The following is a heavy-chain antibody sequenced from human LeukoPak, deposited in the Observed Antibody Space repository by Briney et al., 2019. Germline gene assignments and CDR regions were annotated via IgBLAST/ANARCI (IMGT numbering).Heavy chain of an antibody. V-gene: IGHV4-59*01. CDR2: IYYSGST. J-gene: IGHJ4*02. CDR1: GGSISSYY. D-gene: IGHD3-10*01. CDR3: ARESILWFGPDY. Sequence: SETLSLTCTVSGGSISSYYWSWIRQPPGKGLEWIGYIYYSGSTNYNPSLKSRVTISVDTSKNQFSLKLSSVTAADTAVYYCARESILWFGPDYWGQGTLVTVSS.